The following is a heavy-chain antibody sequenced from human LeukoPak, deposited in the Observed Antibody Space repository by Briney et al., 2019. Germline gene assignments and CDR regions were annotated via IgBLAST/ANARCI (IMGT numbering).Heavy chain of an antibody. CDR1: GFTFGNYA. CDR2: ITPNADRT. Sequence: GGSLRLSCAASGFTFGNYALSWVRQAPGKGLEWVSFITPNADRTFYADSVKGRFTISRDNPKNTLYMQMNSLRDEDTALYYCAIMHGYYDGSGYWVQWGQGTLVTVSS. V-gene: IGHV3-23*01. J-gene: IGHJ1*01. D-gene: IGHD3-22*01. CDR3: AIMHGYYDGSGYWVQ.